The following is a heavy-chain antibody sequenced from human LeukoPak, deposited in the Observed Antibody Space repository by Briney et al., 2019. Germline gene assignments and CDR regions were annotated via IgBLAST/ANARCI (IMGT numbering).Heavy chain of an antibody. CDR2: IYTSGST. CDR1: GGSISSYY. CDR3: ARVRWFGESPIPNYYYYYYMDV. Sequence: PSETLSLTCTVSGGSISSYYRSWIRQPAGKGLEWIGRIYTSGSTNYKPSLKSRVTLSVDTSQNQFSLKLSSVTAADTAVYYCARVRWFGESPIPNYYYYYYMDVWGKGTTVTVSS. V-gene: IGHV4-4*07. J-gene: IGHJ6*03. D-gene: IGHD3-10*01.